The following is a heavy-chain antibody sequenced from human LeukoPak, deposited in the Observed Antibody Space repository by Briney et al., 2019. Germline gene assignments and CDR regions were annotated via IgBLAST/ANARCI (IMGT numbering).Heavy chain of an antibody. CDR3: ARALSSDSAIISDY. CDR2: ISSSSSYI. CDR1: GFTFSSYS. D-gene: IGHD2-2*02. V-gene: IGHV3-21*01. Sequence: GGSLRLSCAASGFTFSSYSMNWVRQAPGKGLEWVSSISSSSSYIYYADSVKGRFTISRDNAKNSLYLQMNSLRAEDTAVYYCARALSSDSAIISDYWGQGTLVTVSS. J-gene: IGHJ4*02.